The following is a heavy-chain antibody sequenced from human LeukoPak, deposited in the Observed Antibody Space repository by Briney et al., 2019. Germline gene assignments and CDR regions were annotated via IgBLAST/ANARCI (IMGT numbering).Heavy chain of an antibody. D-gene: IGHD2-15*01. CDR3: AISHKWLLLDY. CDR1: GASFSGYY. Sequence: SETLSLTCAFYGASFSGYYWRWIRQPPGKGLEWIGEINHSGITTYNPSLKSRVTISVDTSKKQFSLKLNSVTGADTAVYYCAISHKWLLLDYWGQGTLVTVSS. V-gene: IGHV4-34*01. CDR2: INHSGIT. J-gene: IGHJ4*02.